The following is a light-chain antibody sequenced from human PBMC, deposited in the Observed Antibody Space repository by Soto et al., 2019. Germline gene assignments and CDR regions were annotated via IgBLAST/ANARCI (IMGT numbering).Light chain of an antibody. Sequence: QSALTQPRSVSGSPGQSVTISCTGTSSDVGGYNYVSWYQQHPGKAPKLMIYDVSKRPSGVPDRFSASKSGNTASLTISGHQAEDEADYYCCSYAGIYPVLFATGTKLNVL. CDR3: CSYAGIYPVL. V-gene: IGLV2-11*01. J-gene: IGLJ1*01. CDR1: SSDVGGYNY. CDR2: DVS.